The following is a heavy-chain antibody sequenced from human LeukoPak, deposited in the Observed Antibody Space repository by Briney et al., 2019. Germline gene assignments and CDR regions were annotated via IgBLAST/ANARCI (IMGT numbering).Heavy chain of an antibody. V-gene: IGHV3-13*04. D-gene: IGHD1-1*01. CDR2: IGTASDT. CDR3: ARGPPRGKYYYMDV. Sequence: GGSLRLSCAASGFTFSSFDMHWVRQPTGQGLEWVSTIGTASDTDYPGSVEDRFSLSRDNAKNSFYLQLNSLTAGDTAVYYCARGPPRGKYYYMDVWGKGTTVTVSS. CDR1: GFTFSSFD. J-gene: IGHJ6*03.